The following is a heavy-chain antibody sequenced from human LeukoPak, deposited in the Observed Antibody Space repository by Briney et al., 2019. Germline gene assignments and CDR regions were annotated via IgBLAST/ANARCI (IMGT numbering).Heavy chain of an antibody. J-gene: IGHJ4*02. D-gene: IGHD5-24*01. CDR2: VIPIFGTA. V-gene: IGHV1-69*13. CDR1: GGTFRSYA. Sequence: SVKVSCKASGGTFRSYAISWVRQAPGQGLEWIGGVIPIFGTANYAQKFQGRVTITQDQSQSTAYMELSSLRCEDTAVYYCARAEARWLQLSYWGQGTLVTVSS. CDR3: ARAEARWLQLSY.